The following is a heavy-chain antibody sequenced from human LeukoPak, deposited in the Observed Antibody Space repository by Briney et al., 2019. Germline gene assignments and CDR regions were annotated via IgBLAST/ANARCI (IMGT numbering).Heavy chain of an antibody. CDR3: AGESGGGFDL. D-gene: IGHD3-10*01. J-gene: IGHJ5*02. CDR1: EFTFSDYY. V-gene: IGHV3-11*01. Sequence: PGGSLRLSCAASEFTFSDYYMSWIRQAPGKGLEWVSYISSSGSTMYYADSLRGRFTISRDNANNSLYLQMNSLRAEDTAVYYCAGESGGGFDLWGQGTLVTVSS. CDR2: ISSSGSTM.